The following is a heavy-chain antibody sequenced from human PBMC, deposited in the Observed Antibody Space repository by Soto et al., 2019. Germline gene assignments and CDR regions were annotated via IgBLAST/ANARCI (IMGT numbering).Heavy chain of an antibody. D-gene: IGHD2-2*02. V-gene: IGHV3-64*01. CDR3: AKGGEYCSSTSCYIPVVHFDY. CDR2: ISSNGGST. Sequence: LSLTCAASGFTFSSYAMHWVRQAPGKGLEYVSAISSNGGSTYYANSVKGRFTISRDNSKNTLYLQMNSLRAEDTAVYYCAKGGEYCSSTSCYIPVVHFDYWGQGTLVTVSS. J-gene: IGHJ4*02. CDR1: GFTFSSYA.